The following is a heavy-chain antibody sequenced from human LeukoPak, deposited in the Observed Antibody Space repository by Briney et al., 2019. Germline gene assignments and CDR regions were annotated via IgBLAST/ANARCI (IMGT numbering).Heavy chain of an antibody. CDR3: AREYSSSWYVNWFDP. CDR2: ISSSGSTI. Sequence: GGSLRLSCVASGFTFSDYYMSWICQAPGKGLEWVSYISSSGSTIYYADSVKGRFTISRDNAKNSLYLQMNSLRAEDTAVYYCAREYSSSWYVNWFDPWGQGTLVTVSS. V-gene: IGHV3-11*01. CDR1: GFTFSDYY. J-gene: IGHJ5*02. D-gene: IGHD6-13*01.